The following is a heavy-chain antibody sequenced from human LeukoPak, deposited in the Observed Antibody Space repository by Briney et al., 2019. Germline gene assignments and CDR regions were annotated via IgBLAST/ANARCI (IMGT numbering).Heavy chain of an antibody. CDR1: GFTFSSNY. D-gene: IGHD6-6*01. J-gene: IGHJ4*02. V-gene: IGHV3-66*02. CDR2: IYSGGST. CDR3: ARESGGSSFAFDY. Sequence: GGSLRLSCAASGFTFSSNYMSWVRQAPGKGLEWVSVIYSGGSTYYADSVKGRFTISRDNSTNTLYLQMNSLRAEDTAVYYCARESGGSSFAFDYWGQGTLVTVSS.